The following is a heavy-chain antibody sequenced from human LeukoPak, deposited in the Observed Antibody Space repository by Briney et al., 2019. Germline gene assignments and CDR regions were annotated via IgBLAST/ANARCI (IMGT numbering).Heavy chain of an antibody. V-gene: IGHV3-23*01. CDR3: AKPPPDSSSWLFDY. CDR2: ISDNGGST. Sequence: GGSLRLSCAASGCTFSSYAMSWVRQAPGKGLEWVSTISDNGGSTYYADSVKGRFTISRDNSKNTLYLQMNSLRAEDTAVYYCAKPPPDSSSWLFDYWGQGALVTVSS. D-gene: IGHD6-13*01. CDR1: GCTFSSYA. J-gene: IGHJ4*02.